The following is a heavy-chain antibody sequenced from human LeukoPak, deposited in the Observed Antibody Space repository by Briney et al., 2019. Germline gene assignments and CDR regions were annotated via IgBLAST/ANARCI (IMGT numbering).Heavy chain of an antibody. Sequence: PSETLSLTCTVSGGSISSYYWSWIRQPPGKGLEWIGNIHFTGSTNYSPSLKSRVTISVDTSKNQFSLKLSSVAAADTAVYYCARWWSCGGDCFFLDCWGQGTLVTVSS. CDR3: ARWWSCGGDCFFLDC. CDR1: GGSISSYY. CDR2: IHFTGST. D-gene: IGHD2-21*02. V-gene: IGHV4-59*01. J-gene: IGHJ4*02.